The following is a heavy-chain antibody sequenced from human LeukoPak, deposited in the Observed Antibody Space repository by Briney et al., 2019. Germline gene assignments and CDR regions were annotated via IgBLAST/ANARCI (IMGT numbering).Heavy chain of an antibody. CDR3: ARDQGTRGYCTNGVCPIRYFDL. J-gene: IGHJ2*01. CDR1: GYTFTNYG. D-gene: IGHD2-8*01. V-gene: IGHV1-18*01. Sequence: ASVKVSCKASGYTFTNYGISWVRQAPGQGLEWMGWISASNGNTNYAQKLQGRVTMATDTSTSTAYMELRSLRSDDTAVYCCARDQGTRGYCTNGVCPIRYFDLWGRGTLVTVSS. CDR2: ISASNGNT.